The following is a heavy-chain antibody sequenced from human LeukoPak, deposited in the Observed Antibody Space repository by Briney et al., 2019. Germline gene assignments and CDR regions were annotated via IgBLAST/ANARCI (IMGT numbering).Heavy chain of an antibody. J-gene: IGHJ4*02. CDR3: AREACREMGHMWPRLGGQDCRYDF. V-gene: IGHV1-69*04. D-gene: IGHD5-24*01. Sequence: ASVKVSCTASGGTFLGGTFNNYAINWVRQAPGQGLEWVGRIIPSLGIANYPQKFQGRVTITADDSASTVYMDLSSLRSDDTAMYYCAREACREMGHMWPRLGGQDCRYDFWGQGTLVTVSS. CDR1: GGTFLGGTFNNYA. CDR2: IIPSLGIA.